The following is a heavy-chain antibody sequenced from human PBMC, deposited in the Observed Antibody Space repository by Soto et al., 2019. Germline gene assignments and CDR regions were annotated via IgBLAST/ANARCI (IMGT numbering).Heavy chain of an antibody. D-gene: IGHD1-26*01. V-gene: IGHV4-4*07. J-gene: IGHJ5*02. CDR2: IYSSGSA. CDR3: ATIVGANAS. CDR1: GGSIYTYS. Sequence: SETLSLTCTVSGGSIYTYSWTWLRQPAGKGLEWIGHIYSSGSANYNPSLKSRVSMSVDTSKNQFSLKLNSVTAADTAVYYCATIVGANASWGQGALVTVSS.